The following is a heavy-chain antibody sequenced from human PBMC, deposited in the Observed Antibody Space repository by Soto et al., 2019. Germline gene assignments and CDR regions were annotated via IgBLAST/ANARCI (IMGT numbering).Heavy chain of an antibody. V-gene: IGHV4-59*01. J-gene: IGHJ3*02. CDR3: ARADYGDYGDDAFDI. Sequence: QVQLQESGPGLVKPSETLSLTCTVSGGSISSYYWSWIRQPPGKGLEWIGYIYYSGSTNYNPSLMSRVTISVDTSKNQFSLKLSSVTAADTAVYYCARADYGDYGDDAFDIWGQGTMVTVSS. D-gene: IGHD4-17*01. CDR2: IYYSGST. CDR1: GGSISSYY.